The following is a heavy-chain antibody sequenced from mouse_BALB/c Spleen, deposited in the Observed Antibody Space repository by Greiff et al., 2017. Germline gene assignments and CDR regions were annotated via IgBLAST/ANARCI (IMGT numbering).Heavy chain of an antibody. J-gene: IGHJ1*01. CDR3: AREGYGNLHWYFDV. Sequence: VKVVESGGGLVKPGGSLKLSCAASGFTFSSYAMSWVRQSPEKRLEWVAEISSGGSYTYYPDTVTGRFTISRDNAKNTLYLEMSSLRSEDTAMYYCAREGYGNLHWYFDVWGAGTTVTVSS. CDR1: GFTFSSYA. D-gene: IGHD2-10*02. V-gene: IGHV5-9-4*01. CDR2: ISSGGSYT.